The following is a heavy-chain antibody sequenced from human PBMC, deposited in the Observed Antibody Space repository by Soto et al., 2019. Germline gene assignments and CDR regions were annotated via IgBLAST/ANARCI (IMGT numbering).Heavy chain of an antibody. J-gene: IGHJ4*02. V-gene: IGHV3-23*01. Sequence: PGGSLRLSCVVSGFTSSRYAMSWVRQAPGKGLEWVSAISGYGDNTNYAESVKGRFTISRDNSKNTLFLQMNNVRVEDAATYYCAKKHDSSGYYNLWGQGTPVTVSS. D-gene: IGHD3-22*01. CDR1: GFTSSRYA. CDR2: ISGYGDNT. CDR3: AKKHDSSGYYNL.